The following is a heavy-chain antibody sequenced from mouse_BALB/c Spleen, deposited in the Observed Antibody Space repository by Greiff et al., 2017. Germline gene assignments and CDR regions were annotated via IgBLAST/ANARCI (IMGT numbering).Heavy chain of an antibody. J-gene: IGHJ3*01. CDR1: GFSLTSYD. Sequence: QVQLQQSGPGLVAPSQSLSITCTVSGFSLTSYDISWIRQPPGKGLEWLGVIWTGGGTNYNSAFMSRLSISKDNSKSQVFLKMNSLQTDDTAIYYCVRDWAFAYWGQGTLVTVSA. CDR2: IWTGGGT. CDR3: VRDWAFAY. V-gene: IGHV2-9-2*01.